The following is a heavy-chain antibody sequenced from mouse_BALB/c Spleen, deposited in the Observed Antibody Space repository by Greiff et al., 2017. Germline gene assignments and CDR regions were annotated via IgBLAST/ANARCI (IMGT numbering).Heavy chain of an antibody. D-gene: IGHD2-14*01. J-gene: IGHJ1*01. CDR3: ARHEDGDRYDGWYFDV. V-gene: IGHV1-61*01. Sequence: QVQLQQPGAELVRPGASVKLSCKASGYTFTSYWMNWVKQRPGQGLEWIGMIDPSDSETHYNQMFKDKATLTVDKSSSTVYMELSRLTSEDSAVYFCARHEDGDRYDGWYFDVWGAGTTVTVSS. CDR2: IDPSDSET. CDR1: GYTFTSYW.